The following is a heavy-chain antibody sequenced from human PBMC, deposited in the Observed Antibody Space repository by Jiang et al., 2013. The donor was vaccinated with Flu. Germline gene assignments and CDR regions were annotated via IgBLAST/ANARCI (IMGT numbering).Heavy chain of an antibody. CDR2: IIPIFGTA. V-gene: IGHV1-69*01. CDR1: TFSSYA. J-gene: IGHJ3*02. CDR3: AGRITGTTEGEFAFDI. Sequence: TFSSYAISWVRQAPGQGLEWMGGIIPIFGTANYAQKFQGRVTITADESTSTAYMELSSLRSEDTAVYYCAGRITGTTEGEFAFDIWGQGTMVTVSS. D-gene: IGHD1-7*01.